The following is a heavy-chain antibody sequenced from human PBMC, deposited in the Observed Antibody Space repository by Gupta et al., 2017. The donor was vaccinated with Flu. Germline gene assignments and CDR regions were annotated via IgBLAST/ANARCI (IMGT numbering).Heavy chain of an antibody. V-gene: IGHV1-2*02. J-gene: IGHJ5*02. Sequence: QVQLVQSGAEVKKPGASVPVSCKASGYTFTAYFIHWVRQAPGQGLEWMGWVSPLTGGTNYAQNFQGRGALTRDTSISTAYMELSIVRSEEKEIYFCARGRGLTVAVPDDIGGLDTWVQGTLVQVS. CDR3: ARGRGLTVAVPDDIGGLDT. CDR2: VSPLTGGT. CDR1: GYTFTAYF. D-gene: IGHD3-22*01.